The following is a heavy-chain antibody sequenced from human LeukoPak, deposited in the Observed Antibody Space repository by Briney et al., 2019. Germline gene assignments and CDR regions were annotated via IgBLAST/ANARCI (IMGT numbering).Heavy chain of an antibody. Sequence: GGSLRLSCAASGFTFSAYAMSWVRRTPGKGLEYVSIISGNGVVTHYATSVKGRFTISRDNSKNTLYLQMGSLRAEDMAVYYCARDASDIVVVPAAVGPFDLWGQGTLVTVSS. CDR1: GFTFSAYA. D-gene: IGHD2-2*01. CDR3: ARDASDIVVVPAAVGPFDL. CDR2: ISGNGVVT. J-gene: IGHJ4*02. V-gene: IGHV3-64*01.